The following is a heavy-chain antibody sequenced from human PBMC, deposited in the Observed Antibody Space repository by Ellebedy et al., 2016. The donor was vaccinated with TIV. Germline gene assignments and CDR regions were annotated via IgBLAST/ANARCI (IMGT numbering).Heavy chain of an antibody. CDR3: ADYIHGDYAFQH. CDR1: GGTFNSYV. CDR2: IISIFGTA. Sequence: SVKVSXXSSGGTFNSYVINWVRQAPGQGLEWMGGIISIFGTANYAQKFQGRVTITADESTSTGYMEMSSLRSEDTAVYYCADYIHGDYAFQHWGQGTLVTVSS. D-gene: IGHD4-17*01. J-gene: IGHJ1*01. V-gene: IGHV1-69*13.